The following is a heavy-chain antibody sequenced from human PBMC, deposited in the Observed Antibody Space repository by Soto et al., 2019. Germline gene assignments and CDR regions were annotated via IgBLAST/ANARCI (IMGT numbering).Heavy chain of an antibody. CDR2: IYYSGST. J-gene: IGHJ4*02. D-gene: IGHD3-22*01. V-gene: IGHV4-61*01. Sequence: SETLSLTCTVSGGSVSSGSYYWSWIRQPPEKGLEWIGYIYYSGSTNYNQSLKSRVTISVDTSKNKYSLKLSSVTAADTAVYYCARVTKSWYYDSSGYSQVFDYWGQGTLVTVSS. CDR1: GGSVSSGSYY. CDR3: ARVTKSWYYDSSGYSQVFDY.